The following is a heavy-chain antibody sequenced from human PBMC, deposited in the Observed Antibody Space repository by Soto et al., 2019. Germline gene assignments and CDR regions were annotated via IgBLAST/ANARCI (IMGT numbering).Heavy chain of an antibody. Sequence: QLQLQESGPRLVKSSETLSLTCTVSGGSISSYYWRWIRQSPGRGLEWIGYVHYSGTTNYNPSLKSRVAMSLDSSKRQFSLTLNSVTAADTAVYYCASGYFDHFFDFWGQGTLVTVSS. CDR1: GGSISSYY. CDR2: VHYSGTT. V-gene: IGHV4-59*01. CDR3: ASGYFDHFFDF. D-gene: IGHD3-22*01. J-gene: IGHJ4*02.